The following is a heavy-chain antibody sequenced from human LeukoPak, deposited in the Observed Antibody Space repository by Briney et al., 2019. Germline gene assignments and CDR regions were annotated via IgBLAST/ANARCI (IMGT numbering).Heavy chain of an antibody. CDR2: IYYSGST. Sequence: TLSLPRPGYGGCFRGYYWSWIRPPPGEGLGWIGYIYYSGSTYYNPSLKSRVTISVDTSKNQFSLKLSSVTAADTAVYYCARVGMGGLEIDYWGQGTLVTVSS. D-gene: IGHD1-26*01. CDR1: GGCFRGYY. CDR3: ARVGMGGLEIDY. V-gene: IGHV4-30-4*01. J-gene: IGHJ4*02.